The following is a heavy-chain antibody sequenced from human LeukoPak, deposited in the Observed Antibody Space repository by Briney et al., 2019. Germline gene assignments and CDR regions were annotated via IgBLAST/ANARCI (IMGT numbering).Heavy chain of an antibody. J-gene: IGHJ4*02. CDR1: GFTFSSYG. Sequence: GGSLRLSCAASGFTFSSYGMHWVRQAPGKGLEWVAVIWYDGSNKYYADSVKGRFTISRDNSKNTLYLQMNSLRAEDTAVHYCARDAGWHAFDYWGQGTLVTVSS. CDR2: IWYDGSNK. V-gene: IGHV3-33*01. CDR3: ARDAGWHAFDY. D-gene: IGHD5-24*01.